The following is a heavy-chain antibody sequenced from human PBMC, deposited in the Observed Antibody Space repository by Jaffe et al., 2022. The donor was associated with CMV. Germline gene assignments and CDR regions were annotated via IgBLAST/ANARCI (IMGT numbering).Heavy chain of an antibody. CDR2: INHSGST. J-gene: IGHJ4*02. Sequence: QVQLQQWGAGLLKPSETLSLTCAVYGGSFSGYYWSWIRQPPGKGLEWIGEINHSGSTNYNPSLKSRVTISVDTSKNQFSLKLSSVTAADTAVYYCARGGYSGSYHEFDYWGQGTLVTVSS. D-gene: IGHD1-26*01. CDR3: ARGGYSGSYHEFDY. V-gene: IGHV4-34*01. CDR1: GGSFSGYY.